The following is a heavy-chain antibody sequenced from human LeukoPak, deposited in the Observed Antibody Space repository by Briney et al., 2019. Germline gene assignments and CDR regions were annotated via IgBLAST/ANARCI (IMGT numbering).Heavy chain of an antibody. D-gene: IGHD6-13*01. CDR2: IGGSGTDT. CDR3: AAQRRIAAASDY. Sequence: GGSLRLSCAASGFTFSNYHMSWVRQAPGRGLEWVSSIGGSGTDTYYADSVKGRFTTSRDNSKSTLHLQMNTLRAEDTAVYYCAAQRRIAAASDYWGQGTLVTVSS. J-gene: IGHJ4*02. V-gene: IGHV3-23*01. CDR1: GFTFSNYH.